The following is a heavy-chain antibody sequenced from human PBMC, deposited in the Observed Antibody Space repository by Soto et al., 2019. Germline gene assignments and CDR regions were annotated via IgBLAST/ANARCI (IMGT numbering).Heavy chain of an antibody. CDR3: AQDHGSYGPNWFVS. Sequence: EVQLLESGGGLVQPGGSLRLSCAASGFTFSSYAMSWVRQTPGKGLEWVSTLSGSGGTTYYADSVKGQFTISRDNSKSPPYLQMNSLRAEDTALYYCAQDHGSYGPNWFVSWGQGTLVTVSS. J-gene: IGHJ5*01. D-gene: IGHD3-10*01. CDR2: LSGSGGTT. V-gene: IGHV3-23*01. CDR1: GFTFSSYA.